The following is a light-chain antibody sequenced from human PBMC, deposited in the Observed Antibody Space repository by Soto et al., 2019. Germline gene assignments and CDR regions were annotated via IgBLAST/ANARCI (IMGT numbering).Light chain of an antibody. J-gene: IGKJ1*01. Sequence: IVLPRSPATLSLSPGEGAALSCRASESVSDVLAWYQQKPGQVPRLLIYEASRRATGIPARFSGSGSGTDFTLTISSLQSEDYAVYYCHQYNNWPPWTFGQGTKVDNK. CDR2: EAS. CDR3: HQYNNWPPWT. V-gene: IGKV3-11*01. CDR1: ESVSDV.